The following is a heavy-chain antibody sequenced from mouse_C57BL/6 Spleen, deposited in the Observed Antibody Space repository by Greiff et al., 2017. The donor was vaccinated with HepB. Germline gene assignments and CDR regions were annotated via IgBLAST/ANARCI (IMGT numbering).Heavy chain of an antibody. J-gene: IGHJ1*03. D-gene: IGHD1-2*01. CDR3: ARSGITTTKLSYWYFDV. CDR2: INPSNGGT. V-gene: IGHV1-53*01. CDR1: GYTFTSYW. Sequence: QVQLQQPGTELMKPGASVKLSCKASGYTFTSYWMHWVKQRPGQGLEWIGNINPSNGGTNYNEKFKSKATLTVDKSSSTAYMQLSSLTSEDSAVYYCARSGITTTKLSYWYFDVWGTGTTVTVSS.